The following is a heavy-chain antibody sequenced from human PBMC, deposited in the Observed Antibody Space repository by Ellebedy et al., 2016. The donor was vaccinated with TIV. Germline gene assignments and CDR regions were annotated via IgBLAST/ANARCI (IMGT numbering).Heavy chain of an antibody. CDR1: GFSISSYA. D-gene: IGHD2-21*02. V-gene: IGHV3-23*01. Sequence: GESLKIPCTASGFSISSYAMNWVRQAPGKGLEWVSGISASGDNTYNADSVKGRFTISRDNSKNTLYLQMNSLRVGDTAVYYCAKRRGGDSYYYYGMDAWGQGTTVTVSS. CDR2: ISASGDNT. CDR3: AKRRGGDSYYYYGMDA. J-gene: IGHJ6*02.